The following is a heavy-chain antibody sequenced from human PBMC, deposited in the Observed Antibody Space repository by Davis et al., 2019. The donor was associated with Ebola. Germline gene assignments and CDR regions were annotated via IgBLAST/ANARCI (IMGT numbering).Heavy chain of an antibody. CDR2: ISYDGSNK. J-gene: IGHJ4*02. Sequence: GESLKISCAASGFTFSSYAMHWVRQAPGKGLEWVAVISYDGSNKYYADSVKGRFTISRDNSKNTLYLQMNSLRAEDTAVYYCARGYYYDSSDYWGQGTLVTVSS. V-gene: IGHV3-30-3*01. CDR1: GFTFSSYA. CDR3: ARGYYYDSSDY. D-gene: IGHD3-22*01.